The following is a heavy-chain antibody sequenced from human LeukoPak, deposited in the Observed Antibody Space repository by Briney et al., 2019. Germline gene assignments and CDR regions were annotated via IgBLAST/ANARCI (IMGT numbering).Heavy chain of an antibody. J-gene: IGHJ4*02. CDR1: GFTVSSNY. Sequence: GGSLRLSCAASGFTVSSNYMSWVRQAPGKGLEWVSVIYSGGSTYYADSVKGRFTISRDNSKNTLYLQMNSLRAEDTAVYYCARGRVDTAMYYFDYWGQGTLVTVSS. D-gene: IGHD5-18*01. V-gene: IGHV3-53*01. CDR3: ARGRVDTAMYYFDY. CDR2: IYSGGST.